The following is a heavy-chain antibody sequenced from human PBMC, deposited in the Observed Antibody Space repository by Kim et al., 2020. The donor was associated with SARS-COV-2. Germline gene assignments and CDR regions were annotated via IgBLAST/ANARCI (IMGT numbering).Heavy chain of an antibody. CDR3: VIPYGDYPGGDYYYGMDV. D-gene: IGHD4-17*01. Sequence: GGSLRLSCSASGFTFSSYAMHWVRQAPGKGLEYVSAISSNGGSTYYADSVKGRFTISRDNSKNTLYLQMSSLRAEDTAVYYCVIPYGDYPGGDYYYGMDVWGQGTTVTVSS. CDR2: ISSNGGST. J-gene: IGHJ6*02. CDR1: GFTFSSYA. V-gene: IGHV3-64D*09.